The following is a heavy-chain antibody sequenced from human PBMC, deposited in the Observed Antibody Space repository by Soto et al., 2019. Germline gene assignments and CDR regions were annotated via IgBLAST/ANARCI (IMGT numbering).Heavy chain of an antibody. V-gene: IGHV3-15*01. Sequence: EVQLVESGGGLVKPGGSVRLSCAASGFTFSNAWMSWVRQAPGKGLEWVGRIKSKSAGGTTEYDAPVKDSFTISRDDSKNTLYLQMNSLKIEDTAVYYCARGHRSSGKIFDSWGQGTLVTVSS. D-gene: IGHD3-22*01. CDR3: ARGHRSSGKIFDS. CDR1: GFTFSNAW. J-gene: IGHJ4*02. CDR2: IKSKSAGGTT.